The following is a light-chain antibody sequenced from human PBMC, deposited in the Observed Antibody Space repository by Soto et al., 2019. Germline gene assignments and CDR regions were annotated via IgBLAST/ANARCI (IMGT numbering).Light chain of an antibody. CDR2: GAS. CDR1: QSVSNNY. Sequence: EIVLTQSPGTLSLSPGARATLSCRASQSVSNNYLAWYQQKPGQAPRLLIYGASNRATGIPDRFSGGGSGTDFTLTISRLEPEDFAVYYCQQYGSSGTLGQGTKVDIK. J-gene: IGKJ1*01. V-gene: IGKV3-20*01. CDR3: QQYGSSGT.